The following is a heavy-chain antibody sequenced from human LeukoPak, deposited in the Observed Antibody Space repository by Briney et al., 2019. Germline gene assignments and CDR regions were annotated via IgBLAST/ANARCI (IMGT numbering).Heavy chain of an antibody. CDR1: GITFSSYA. CDR2: ISYDGSNK. J-gene: IGHJ4*02. D-gene: IGHD1-1*01. CDR3: ARVRNGDFDY. V-gene: IGHV3-30*14. Sequence: PGGSLRLSCAASGITFSSYAMHWVRQAPGKGLEWVAVISYDGSNKYYADSVKGRFTISRDNSKNTLYLQMNSLRAEDTAVYYCARVRNGDFDYWGQGTLVTVSS.